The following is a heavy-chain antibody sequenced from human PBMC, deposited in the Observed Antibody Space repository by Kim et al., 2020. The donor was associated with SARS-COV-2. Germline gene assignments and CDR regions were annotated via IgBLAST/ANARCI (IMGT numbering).Heavy chain of an antibody. V-gene: IGHV4-59*01. CDR1: GGSISSYY. CDR2: IYYSGST. J-gene: IGHJ5*02. D-gene: IGHD1-26*01. CDR3: ARGGWAATLSWFDP. Sequence: SETLSLTCTVSGGSISSYYWSWIRQPPGKGLEWIGYIYYSGSTNYNPSLKSRVTISVDTSKNQFSLKLSSVTAADTAVYYCARGGWAATLSWFDPWGQGTLVTVSS.